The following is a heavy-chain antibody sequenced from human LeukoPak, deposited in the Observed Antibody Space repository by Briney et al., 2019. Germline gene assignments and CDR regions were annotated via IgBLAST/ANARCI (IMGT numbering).Heavy chain of an antibody. V-gene: IGHV3-30*04. CDR1: GFTFSSYA. Sequence: QTGGSLRLSCAASGFTFSSYAMHWVRQAPGKGLEWVAVISYDGSNKYYADSVKGRFTISRDNSKNTLYLQMNSLRAEDTAVYYCARAAYYDSSGYYYHTEDYWGQGTLVTVSS. D-gene: IGHD3-22*01. CDR3: ARAAYYDSSGYYYHTEDY. CDR2: ISYDGSNK. J-gene: IGHJ4*02.